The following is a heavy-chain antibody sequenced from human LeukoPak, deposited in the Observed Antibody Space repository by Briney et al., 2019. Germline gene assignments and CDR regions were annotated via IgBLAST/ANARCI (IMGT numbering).Heavy chain of an antibody. J-gene: IGHJ1*01. D-gene: IGHD6-19*01. V-gene: IGHV1-69*13. CDR2: MIPIIVAA. CDR3: ARILSSSWYEYFHG. CDR1: GVTFTNYA. Sequence: SPRPSSALSGVTFTNYAISWVRHAPGPRLEWMGAMIPIIVAATYAQTFQGRVTTTAEESTRTTYLQRSSLRSQATALFYCARILSSSWYEYFHGWGQGSLV.